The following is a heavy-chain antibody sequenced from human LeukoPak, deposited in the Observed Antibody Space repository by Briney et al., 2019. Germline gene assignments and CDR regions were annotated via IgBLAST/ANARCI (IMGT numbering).Heavy chain of an antibody. Sequence: PSETLSPTCTVSGGSISGYYWTWIRQPPGKGLEWLGYIHYSGTTSHNPSLKSRVSISVDTSKNQFSLKVSSVTAADTAVYYCARLKGEASMTERFDYWGQGTLVTVSS. J-gene: IGHJ4*02. CDR1: GGSISGYY. CDR2: IHYSGTT. D-gene: IGHD3-16*01. CDR3: ARLKGEASMTERFDY. V-gene: IGHV4-59*08.